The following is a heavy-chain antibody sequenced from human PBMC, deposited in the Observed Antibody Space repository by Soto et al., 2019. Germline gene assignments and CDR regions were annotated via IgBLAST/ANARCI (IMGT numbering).Heavy chain of an antibody. CDR1: GDTFSFYT. V-gene: IGHV1-69*02. Sequence: ASVKVSCKASGDTFSFYTINWVRQAPGLGLEWMGRVNPIVSMSNYAQKFQGRVTITADKSTNTAYMQLSSLRSEDTAIYYCAASYGSGYRAFDYWGQGALVTGSS. J-gene: IGHJ4*02. CDR2: VNPIVSMS. D-gene: IGHD3-10*01. CDR3: AASYGSGYRAFDY.